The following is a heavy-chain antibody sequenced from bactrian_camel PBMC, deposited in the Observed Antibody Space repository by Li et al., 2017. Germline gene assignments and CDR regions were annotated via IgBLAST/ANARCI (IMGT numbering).Heavy chain of an antibody. J-gene: IGHJ4*01. CDR3: AKIMVRESRLNLPDL. CDR1: GFTFSPND. Sequence: QLVESGGGLVRPGGSLRLSCAASGFTFSPNDMTWVRQIPGKGFEWVSVINGRGDRAYYADSVNGRFTISRDNAKNTLYLQLNSLKTEDTAMYYCAKIMVRESRLNLPDLWGQGTQVTVS. V-gene: IGHV3S33*01. CDR2: INGRGDRA.